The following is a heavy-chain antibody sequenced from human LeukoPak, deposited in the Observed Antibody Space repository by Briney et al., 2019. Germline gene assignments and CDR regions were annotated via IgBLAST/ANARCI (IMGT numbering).Heavy chain of an antibody. CDR1: GYTLTELS. J-gene: IGHJ5*02. D-gene: IGHD4-17*01. CDR2: ISAYNGNT. Sequence: ASVKVSCKVSGYTLTELSMHWVRQAPGQGLEWMGWISAYNGNTNYAQKLQGRVTMTTDTSTSTAYMELRSLRSDDTAVYYCARDTVTTYNWFDPWGQGTLVTVSS. V-gene: IGHV1-18*01. CDR3: ARDTVTTYNWFDP.